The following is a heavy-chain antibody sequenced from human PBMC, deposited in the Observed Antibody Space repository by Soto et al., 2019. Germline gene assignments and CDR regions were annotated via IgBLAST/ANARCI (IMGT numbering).Heavy chain of an antibody. CDR2: ISAYNGNT. CDR3: ARSGGQPLFSYRRNNWFDP. D-gene: IGHD2-15*01. V-gene: IGHV1-18*01. CDR1: GYTFTSYG. Sequence: QVQLVQSGAEVKKPGASVKVSCKASGYTFTSYGISWVRQAPGQGLEWMGWISAYNGNTNYAQKLQGRVTMTTDTSTSTAYMELRSLRSDDTDVYYCARSGGQPLFSYRRNNWFDPWGQGTLVTVSS. J-gene: IGHJ5*02.